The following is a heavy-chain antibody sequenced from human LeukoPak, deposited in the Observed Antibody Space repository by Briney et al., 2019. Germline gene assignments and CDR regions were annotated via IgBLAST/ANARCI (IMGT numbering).Heavy chain of an antibody. CDR3: ARVRSSSWYIDY. D-gene: IGHD6-13*01. Sequence: ASVKVSCKASGYTFTSYDINWVRQATGQGLEWMRWMNPNSGNTGYAQKFQGRVTITRNTSISTAYMELSSLRSEDTAVYYCARVRSSSWYIDYWGQGTLVTVSS. J-gene: IGHJ4*02. V-gene: IGHV1-8*03. CDR1: GYTFTSYD. CDR2: MNPNSGNT.